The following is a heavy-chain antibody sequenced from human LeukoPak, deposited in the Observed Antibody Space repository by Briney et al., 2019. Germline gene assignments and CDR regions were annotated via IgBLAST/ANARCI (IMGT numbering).Heavy chain of an antibody. J-gene: IGHJ4*02. CDR1: GFTFSSYG. CDR3: ARGPVWFGEILDFDY. Sequence: GGSLRLSCAASGFTFSSYGMHWVRQAPGKGLEWVAVIWYDGSNKYYADSVKGRFTISRDNSKNTLYLQMNSLRAEDTAVYYCARGPVWFGEILDFDYWGQGTLVTVSS. V-gene: IGHV3-33*01. CDR2: IWYDGSNK. D-gene: IGHD3-10*01.